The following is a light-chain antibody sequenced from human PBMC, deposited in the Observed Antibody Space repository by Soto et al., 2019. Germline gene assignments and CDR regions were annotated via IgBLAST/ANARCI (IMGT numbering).Light chain of an antibody. CDR2: HAS. CDR3: QQFNYYPYS. J-gene: IGKJ2*03. CDR1: QSISTW. V-gene: IGKV1-5*01. Sequence: DIQMTQSPSTLSAFVGDRVTITCRASQSISTWLAWYQQKPGKPPEVLINHASSLESGVPSRFSGSGSGTEFTLTITTLQPEDFATYYCQQFNYYPYSFGQGTKLEIK.